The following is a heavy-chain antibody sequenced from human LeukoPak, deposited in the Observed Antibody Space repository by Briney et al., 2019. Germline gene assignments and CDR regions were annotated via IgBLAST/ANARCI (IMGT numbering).Heavy chain of an antibody. J-gene: IGHJ5*02. D-gene: IGHD6-19*01. CDR2: ITGSGGAT. CDR1: GFTFNNYA. V-gene: IGHV3-23*01. Sequence: GGSLRLSCAASGFTFNNYAMSWVRQAPGKGLEWVSTITGSGGATYYADSVKGRFTISRDNSKNTLYPQMNSLRAEDTAVYYCTKVFQSSGWLLPYDPWGQGTLVTVSS. CDR3: TKVFQSSGWLLPYDP.